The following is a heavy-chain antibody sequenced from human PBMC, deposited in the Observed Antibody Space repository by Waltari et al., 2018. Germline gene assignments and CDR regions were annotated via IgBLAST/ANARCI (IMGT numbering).Heavy chain of an antibody. Sequence: EVQLLESGGGLVQPGGSLRLPCAASGFTFSSYAMSWVRQAPGKGLELFSAISGSGGSTYYADSVKGRFTISRDNSKNTLYLQMNSLRAEDTAVYYCAKDSERLLWFGGRCFDYWGQGTLVTVSS. J-gene: IGHJ4*02. CDR3: AKDSERLLWFGGRCFDY. CDR2: ISGSGGST. V-gene: IGHV3-23*01. CDR1: GFTFSSYA. D-gene: IGHD3-10*01.